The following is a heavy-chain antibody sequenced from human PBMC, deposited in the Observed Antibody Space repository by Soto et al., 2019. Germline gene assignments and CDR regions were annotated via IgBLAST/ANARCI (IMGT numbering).Heavy chain of an antibody. V-gene: IGHV1-69*05. CDR1: GGTFSSYA. CDR2: IIPIFGTA. CDR3: AREVGFYDSSGYTYDAFDI. D-gene: IGHD3-22*01. J-gene: IGHJ3*02. Sequence: QVQLVQSGAEVKKPGSSVKVSCKASGGTFSSYAISWVRQAPGQGLEWMGGIIPIFGTANYAQKFQGRVTITTDESTSKADMALRSLRSEDTAVYYCAREVGFYDSSGYTYDAFDIWGQGTMVTVSS.